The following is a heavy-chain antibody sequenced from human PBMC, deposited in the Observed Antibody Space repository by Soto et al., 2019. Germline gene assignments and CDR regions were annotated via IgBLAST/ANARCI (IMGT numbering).Heavy chain of an antibody. CDR2: ISSSGSTI. J-gene: IGHJ6*02. CDR3: ARDLKLTMTTVTYYGMDV. D-gene: IGHD4-17*01. CDR1: AFTFSDYY. Sequence: PGGSLRLSCAASAFTFSDYYMSWIRQAPGKGLEWVSYISSSGSTIYYADSVKGRFTISRDNAKNSLYLQMNSLRAEDTAVYYCARDLKLTMTTVTYYGMDVWGQGTTVTVSS. V-gene: IGHV3-11*01.